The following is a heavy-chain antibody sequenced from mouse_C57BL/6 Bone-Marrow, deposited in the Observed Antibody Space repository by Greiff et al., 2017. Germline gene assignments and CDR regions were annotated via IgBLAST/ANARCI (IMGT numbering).Heavy chain of an antibody. CDR3: ARELTLRNFDY. CDR2: IDPSDSYT. CDR1: GYTFTSYW. D-gene: IGHD3-2*02. Sequence: QVQLQQPGAELVKPGASVKLSCKASGYTFTSYWMQWVKQRPGQGLEWIGEIDPSDSYTNYNQKFKGKATLTVDTSSSTAYMQLSSLTSEDSAVYYCARELTLRNFDYWGQGTTLTVSS. J-gene: IGHJ2*01. V-gene: IGHV1-50*01.